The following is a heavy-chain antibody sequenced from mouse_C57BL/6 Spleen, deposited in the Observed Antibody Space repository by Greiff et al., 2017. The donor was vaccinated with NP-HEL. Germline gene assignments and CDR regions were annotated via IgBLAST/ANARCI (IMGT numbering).Heavy chain of an antibody. V-gene: IGHV1-4*01. J-gene: IGHJ3*01. CDR2: INPSSGYT. CDR3: AREAGSSGYAY. D-gene: IGHD3-2*02. Sequence: LQESGAELARPGASVKMSCKASGYTFTSYTMHWVKQRPGQGLEWIGYINPSSGYTKYNQKFKDKATLTADKSSSTAYMQLSSLTSEDSAVYYCAREAGSSGYAYWGQGTLVTVSA. CDR1: GYTFTSYT.